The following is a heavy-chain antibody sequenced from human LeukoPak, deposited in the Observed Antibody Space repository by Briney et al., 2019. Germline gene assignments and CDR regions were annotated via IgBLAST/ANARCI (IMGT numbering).Heavy chain of an antibody. V-gene: IGHV4-59*12. D-gene: IGHD3-10*01. CDR1: GGSISSYY. CDR2: IYYSGST. J-gene: IGHJ4*02. CDR3: ARGVNGYYGSGSSYYFDY. Sequence: SETLSLTCTVSGGSISSYYWSWIRQPPGKGLEWIGYIYYSGSTNYNPSLKSRVTISVDTSKNQFSLKLSSVTAADTAVYYCARGVNGYYGSGSSYYFDYWGQGTLVTVSS.